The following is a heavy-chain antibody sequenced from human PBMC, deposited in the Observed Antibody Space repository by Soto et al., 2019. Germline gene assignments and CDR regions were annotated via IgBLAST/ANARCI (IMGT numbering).Heavy chain of an antibody. V-gene: IGHV3-21*01. CDR3: ARDSGSRYYGSGSYFDY. CDR2: ISSGSTYI. D-gene: IGHD3-10*01. J-gene: IGHJ4*02. Sequence: LSCAASGFTFSDYTMNWVRQAPGKGLEWVSSISSGSTYIYFADSMKGRFTISRDNAKNSLYLQMNSLRAEDTAVYYCARDSGSRYYGSGSYFDYWGQGTLVTVSS. CDR1: GFTFSDYT.